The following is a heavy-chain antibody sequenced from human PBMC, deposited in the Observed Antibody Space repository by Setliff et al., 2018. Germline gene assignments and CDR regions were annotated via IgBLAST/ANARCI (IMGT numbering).Heavy chain of an antibody. CDR1: GGSISSSSYY. CDR3: AREGSIAAAPFDFDY. CDR2: IYYSGST. D-gene: IGHD6-13*01. V-gene: IGHV4-39*02. J-gene: IGHJ4*02. Sequence: SETLSLTCTVSGGSISSSSYYWGWIRQPPGKGLEWSGSIYYSGSTYDNPSLKSRVTSSVDTAKNQFSLKLSSVTAADTAVYYCAREGSIAAAPFDFDYWGQGTLVTVSS.